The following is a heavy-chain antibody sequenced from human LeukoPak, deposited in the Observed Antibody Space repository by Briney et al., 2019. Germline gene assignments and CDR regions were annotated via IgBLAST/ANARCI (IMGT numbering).Heavy chain of an antibody. D-gene: IGHD3-16*02. CDR1: GFTLSSYG. J-gene: IGHJ4*02. CDR3: AKGSLGELSPFDY. V-gene: IGHV3-23*01. CDR2: ISGSGGST. Sequence: GGSLRLSCAASGFTLSSYGMSWVRQAPGKGLEWVSGISGSGGSTYYADSVKGRFTISRDNSKNTLYLQMNSLRAEDTAVYYCAKGSLGELSPFDYWGQGTLVTVSS.